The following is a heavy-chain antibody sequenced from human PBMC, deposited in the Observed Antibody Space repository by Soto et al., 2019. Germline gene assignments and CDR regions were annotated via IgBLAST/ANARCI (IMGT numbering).Heavy chain of an antibody. V-gene: IGHV3-33*06. CDR1: GFTFSSYG. Sequence: QVQLVESGGGVVQPGRSLRLSCAASGFTFSSYGMHWVRQAPGKGLEWVAVIWYDGSNKKYADSVKGRFTISRDNSKNTLYLQMNSLRAEDTAVYYCAKTYYSDSSGYYPDAYDIWDQGTMVTVSS. CDR2: IWYDGSNK. CDR3: AKTYYSDSSGYYPDAYDI. J-gene: IGHJ3*02. D-gene: IGHD3-22*01.